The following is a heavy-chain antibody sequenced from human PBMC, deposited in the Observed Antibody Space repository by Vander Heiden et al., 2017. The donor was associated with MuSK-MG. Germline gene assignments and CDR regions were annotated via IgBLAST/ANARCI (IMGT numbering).Heavy chain of an antibody. Sequence: QLQLQESGPGLVKPSETLSLTCPVSGGSISSSSYYWGWNRQPPGKGLEWIGSIYYSGSTYYNPSLKSRVTISVDTSKNQFSLKLSSVTAADTAVYYCARHVVVPAASSLYYYYMDVWGKGTTVTVSS. CDR2: IYYSGST. CDR1: GGSISSSSYY. V-gene: IGHV4-39*01. CDR3: ARHVVVPAASSLYYYYMDV. J-gene: IGHJ6*03. D-gene: IGHD2-2*01.